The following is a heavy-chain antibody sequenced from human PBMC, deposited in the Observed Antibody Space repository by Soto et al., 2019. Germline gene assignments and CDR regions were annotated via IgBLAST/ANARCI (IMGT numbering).Heavy chain of an antibody. V-gene: IGHV3-23*01. J-gene: IGHJ4*02. CDR2: ISGSGGST. CDR1: GFTFSSYA. Sequence: GGSLILSCAASGFTFSSYAMRSVCQAPGKGLEWVPAISGSGGSTYYAESVTGRFTISRDNSKNTLYLQMNSLRAEDTAVYHCAKDRTYYYDSSGSFDYWGQGILVTVSS. D-gene: IGHD3-22*01. CDR3: AKDRTYYYDSSGSFDY.